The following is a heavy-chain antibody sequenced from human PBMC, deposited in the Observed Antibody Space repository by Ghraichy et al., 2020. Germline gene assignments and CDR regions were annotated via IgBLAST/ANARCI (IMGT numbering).Heavy chain of an antibody. CDR2: INHSGST. J-gene: IGHJ6*02. CDR1: GGSFSGYG. CDR3: ARLSLGYAMDV. Sequence: SETLSLTCAVYGGSFSGYGWSWIRQPPGKGLEWIGEINHSGSTNYNTSLKSRVTISVQTSRYQFSLKLTSVTAADTAVYYCARLSLGYAMDVWGQGTAVTVSS. D-gene: IGHD7-27*01. V-gene: IGHV4-34*01.